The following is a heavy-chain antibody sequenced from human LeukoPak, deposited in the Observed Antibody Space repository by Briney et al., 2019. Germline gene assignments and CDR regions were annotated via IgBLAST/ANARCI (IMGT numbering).Heavy chain of an antibody. CDR3: ARGSGVHY. D-gene: IGHD3-10*01. J-gene: IGHJ4*02. CDR2: ISKSSTYI. V-gene: IGHV3-21*01. CDR1: GFTFRTYS. Sequence: GWSLRLSCAASGFTFRTYSMNWVRQAPGKGLEWVASISKSSTYIYYADSVKGRFTISRDNSNNSLYLQMNSLGVDDTAVYYCARGSGVHYWGQGTLLIVSS.